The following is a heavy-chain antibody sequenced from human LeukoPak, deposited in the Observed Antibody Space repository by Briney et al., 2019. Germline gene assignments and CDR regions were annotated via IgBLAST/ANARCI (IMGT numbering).Heavy chain of an antibody. CDR3: ARDPPENWFDP. CDR1: GFTFSSYA. V-gene: IGHV3-7*01. CDR2: IKQDGSEK. Sequence: GGSLRLSCAASGFTFSSYAMSWDRQAPGKGLEWVANIKQDGSEKYYVDSVKGRFTISRDNAKNSLYLQMNSLRAEDTAVYYCARDPPENWFDPWGQGTLVTVSS. J-gene: IGHJ5*02.